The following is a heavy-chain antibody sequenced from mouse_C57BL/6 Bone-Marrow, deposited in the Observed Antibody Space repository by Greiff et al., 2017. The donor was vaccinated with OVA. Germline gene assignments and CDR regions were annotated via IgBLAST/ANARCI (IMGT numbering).Heavy chain of an antibody. Sequence: VQLKESGAELVRPGASVKLSCTASGFNIKDDYMHWVKQRPEQGLEWIGWIDPENGDTEYASKFQGKATITADTSSNTAYLQLSSLTSEDTAVYYCTPYGYPYYYAMDYWGQGTSVTVSS. CDR1: GFNIKDDY. D-gene: IGHD2-2*01. CDR3: TPYGYPYYYAMDY. J-gene: IGHJ4*01. V-gene: IGHV14-4*01. CDR2: IDPENGDT.